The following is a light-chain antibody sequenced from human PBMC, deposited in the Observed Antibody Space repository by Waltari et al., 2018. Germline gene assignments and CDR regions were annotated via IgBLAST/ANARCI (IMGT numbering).Light chain of an antibody. Sequence: DIVMTQSPDSLAVSLGERATINCKSSQSVLYNSNNKNYLAWSQQKPGQPPKLLIYWASTRESGVPDRFSGSGSGTDFTLTVSSLQAEDVAVYYCQQYYTTPFTFGPGTKVDI. CDR3: QQYYTTPFT. CDR1: QSVLYNSNNKNY. CDR2: WAS. V-gene: IGKV4-1*01. J-gene: IGKJ3*01.